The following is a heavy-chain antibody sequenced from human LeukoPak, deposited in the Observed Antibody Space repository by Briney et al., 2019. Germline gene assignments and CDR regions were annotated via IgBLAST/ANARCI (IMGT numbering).Heavy chain of an antibody. J-gene: IGHJ4*02. CDR2: ISAYNGNT. D-gene: IGHD1-26*01. CDR3: ARRGRIVGATTSFDY. Sequence: ASVKVSCKASGYTFTSYGISWVRQAPGQGLEWMGWISAYNGNTNYAQKLQGRVTMTTDTSTSTAYMELRRLRSDDTAVYDCARRGRIVGATTSFDYWGQGTLVTVSS. CDR1: GYTFTSYG. V-gene: IGHV1-18*01.